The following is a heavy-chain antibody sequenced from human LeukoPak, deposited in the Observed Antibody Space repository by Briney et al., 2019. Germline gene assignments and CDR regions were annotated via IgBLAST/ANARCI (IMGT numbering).Heavy chain of an antibody. CDR1: GVSISSYY. J-gene: IGHJ2*01. V-gene: IGHV4-4*07. CDR3: ARDRITGYWYFDL. D-gene: IGHD1-20*01. CDR2: IYTSGGT. Sequence: SETLSLTCTVSGVSISSYYWSWIRQPAGKGLEWIGRIYTSGGTDYNPSLKSRVTMSVDTSKNQFSLKLSSVTAADTAVYYCARDRITGYWYFDLWGRGTLVTVSS.